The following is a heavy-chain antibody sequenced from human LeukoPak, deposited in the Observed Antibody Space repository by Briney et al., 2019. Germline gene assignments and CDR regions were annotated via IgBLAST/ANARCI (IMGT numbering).Heavy chain of an antibody. CDR1: GYTLTELS. D-gene: IGHD2-2*01. Sequence: GASVKASCKVSGYTLTELSMHWVRQAPGKGLEWMGGFDPEDGETIYAQKFQGRVTMTEDTSTDTAYMELSSLRSEDTAVYYCATGRLLSVVPAARDYWGQGTLVTVSS. V-gene: IGHV1-24*01. CDR3: ATGRLLSVVPAARDY. J-gene: IGHJ4*02. CDR2: FDPEDGET.